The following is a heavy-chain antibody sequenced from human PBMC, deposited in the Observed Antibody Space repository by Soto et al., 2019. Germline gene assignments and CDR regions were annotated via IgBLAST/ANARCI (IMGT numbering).Heavy chain of an antibody. V-gene: IGHV3-48*03. D-gene: IGHD3-10*01. Sequence: EVQLLESGGGLVQPGGSLRLSCGVSGFTFNDFEMNWVRQAPGKGLEWLAYIDGSGTTKKYADSVRGRFTISRDNPNNSLFLQMSSLSAADTAIYFCARGIGRFIYLGQGTMVSVSS. CDR3: ARGIGRFIY. J-gene: IGHJ4*02. CDR2: IDGSGTTK. CDR1: GFTFNDFE.